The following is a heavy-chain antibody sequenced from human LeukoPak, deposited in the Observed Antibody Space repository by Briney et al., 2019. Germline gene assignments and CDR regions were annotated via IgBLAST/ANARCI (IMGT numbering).Heavy chain of an antibody. CDR3: ARQTTVCAFDI. D-gene: IGHD4-17*01. CDR1: GGSFSGYY. J-gene: IGHJ3*02. V-gene: IGHV4-34*01. CDR2: INHSGST. Sequence: SSETLSLTCAVYGGSFSGYYWSWIRQPPGKGLEWIGEINHSGSTNYNPSLKSRVTISVDTSKNQLSLKLSSVTAADTAVYYCARQTTVCAFDIWGQGTMVTVSS.